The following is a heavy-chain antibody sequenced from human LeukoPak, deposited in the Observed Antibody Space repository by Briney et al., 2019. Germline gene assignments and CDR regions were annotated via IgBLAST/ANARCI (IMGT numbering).Heavy chain of an antibody. CDR2: ISWNSGSI. V-gene: IGHV3-9*01. Sequence: GGSLRLSCAASGFTFDDYAMHWVRQAPGKGLEWVSGISWNSGSIGYADSVEGRFTISRDNAKNSLYLQMNSLRAEDTALYYCAKDKAGYSYGIFDYWGQGTLVTVSS. CDR3: AKDKAGYSYGIFDY. D-gene: IGHD5-18*01. J-gene: IGHJ4*02. CDR1: GFTFDDYA.